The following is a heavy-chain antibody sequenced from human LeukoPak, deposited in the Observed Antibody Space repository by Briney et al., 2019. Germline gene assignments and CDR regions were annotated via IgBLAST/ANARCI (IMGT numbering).Heavy chain of an antibody. V-gene: IGHV4-39*07. Sequence: NPSETLSLTCTVSGGSISSSSYYWGWIRQPPGKGLEWIGSIYYSGSTYYNPSLKSRVTISVDTSKNQFSLKLASVTAADTAVYYCARLGIGVVPSAMLGDYYFDYWGQGTLVTVSS. CDR1: GGSISSSSYY. D-gene: IGHD2-2*01. CDR2: IYYSGST. J-gene: IGHJ4*02. CDR3: ARLGIGVVPSAMLGDYYFDY.